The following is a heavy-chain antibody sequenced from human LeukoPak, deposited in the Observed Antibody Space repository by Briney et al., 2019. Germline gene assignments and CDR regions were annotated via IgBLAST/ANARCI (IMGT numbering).Heavy chain of an antibody. CDR2: ISHGGTT. Sequence: SETLSLTCTVSGGSISSDYWSWIRQPPGKGVEWIGYISHGGTTSYNPSLQSRVTISVDTSKNQFSLKVTSVTAADTAVYYCARRVTSSGWYRDDSWGQGTLVTVSS. J-gene: IGHJ4*02. CDR3: ARRVTSSGWYRDDS. CDR1: GGSISSDY. D-gene: IGHD6-19*01. V-gene: IGHV4-59*08.